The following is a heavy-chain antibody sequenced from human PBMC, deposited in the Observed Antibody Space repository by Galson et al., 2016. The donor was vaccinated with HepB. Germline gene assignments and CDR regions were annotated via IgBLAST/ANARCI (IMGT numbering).Heavy chain of an antibody. D-gene: IGHD3-10*01. J-gene: IGHJ4*02. CDR2: VSYDGDNK. CDR1: GFTFSSYA. Sequence: SLRLSCAASGFTFSSYAMHWVRQAPGKGLEWVAVVSYDGDNKYYADSVKGRFTISRDNSKNTIYLQMNSLRAEDTAVYFCARDPAPYYGSGSYLDYFDYWGQETLFTVSS. CDR3: ARDPAPYYGSGSYLDYFDY. V-gene: IGHV3-30-3*01.